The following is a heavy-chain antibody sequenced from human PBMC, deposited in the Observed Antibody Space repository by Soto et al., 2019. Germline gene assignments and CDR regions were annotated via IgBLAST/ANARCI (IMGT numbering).Heavy chain of an antibody. Sequence: GGSLRLSCAASGFTFSSYAMHWVRQAPGKGLEWVAVISYDGSNKYYADSVKGRFTISRDNSKNTLYLQMNSLRAEDTAVYYCARSRGYSGYDSAFDIWGQGTMVTVSS. CDR3: ARSRGYSGYDSAFDI. D-gene: IGHD5-12*01. CDR2: ISYDGSNK. CDR1: GFTFSSYA. J-gene: IGHJ3*02. V-gene: IGHV3-30-3*01.